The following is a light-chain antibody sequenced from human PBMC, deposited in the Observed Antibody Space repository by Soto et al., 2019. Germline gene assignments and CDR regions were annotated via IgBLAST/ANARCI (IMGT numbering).Light chain of an antibody. V-gene: IGLV2-14*03. Sequence: QSVLTQPASVSGSPGQSITISCTGTSGDVGGYNYVSWYQHRPGKAPKLLIYDVSNRPSGVSNRFSGSKSDNTASLTISGLQPEDEADYYCSSYTTSNTRQIVFGTGTKVTVL. J-gene: IGLJ1*01. CDR3: SSYTTSNTRQIV. CDR1: SGDVGGYNY. CDR2: DVS.